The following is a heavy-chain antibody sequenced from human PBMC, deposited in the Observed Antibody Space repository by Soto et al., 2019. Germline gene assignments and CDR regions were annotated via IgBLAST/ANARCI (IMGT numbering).Heavy chain of an antibody. CDR3: ARDKPTMLGRQYYDFWSGYYDRSPGWFDP. CDR2: IYYSGST. V-gene: IGHV4-61*01. J-gene: IGHJ5*02. D-gene: IGHD3-3*01. Sequence: SETLSLTCTVSGGSVSSGSYYWSWIRQPPGKGLEWIGYIYYSGSTNYNPSLKSRVTISVDTSKNQFSLKLSSVTAADTAVYYCARDKPTMLGRQYYDFWSGYYDRSPGWFDPWGQGTLVTVSS. CDR1: GGSVSSGSYY.